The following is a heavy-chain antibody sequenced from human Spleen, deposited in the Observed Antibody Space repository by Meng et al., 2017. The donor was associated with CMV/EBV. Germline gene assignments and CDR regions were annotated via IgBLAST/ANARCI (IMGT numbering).Heavy chain of an antibody. J-gene: IGHJ6*02. CDR3: AKGRNSSSPSSYGMDV. D-gene: IGHD2-2*01. V-gene: IGHV3-23*03. CDR2: IYSGGSST. Sequence: GESLKISCVASGFTFSSYAMSWVRQAPGKGLEWVSVIYSGGSSTYYADSVKGRFTISRDNAKNTLYLQMNSLRAEDTAVYYCAKGRNSSSPSSYGMDVWGQGTTVTVSS. CDR1: GFTFSSYA.